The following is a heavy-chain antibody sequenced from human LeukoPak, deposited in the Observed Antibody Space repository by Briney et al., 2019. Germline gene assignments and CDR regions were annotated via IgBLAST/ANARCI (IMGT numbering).Heavy chain of an antibody. J-gene: IGHJ6*03. CDR2: INHSGST. V-gene: IGHV4-34*01. Sequence: SETLSLTCAVYGGSFSGYYWSWIRQPPGKGLEWIGEINHSGSTNYNPSLKSRVTISVDTSKNQFSLKLSSVTAADTAVYYCARIPRTTTYYYDSSGYFPRSYYYYYMDVWGKGTTVTISS. CDR3: ARIPRTTTYYYDSSGYFPRSYYYYYMDV. CDR1: GGSFSGYY. D-gene: IGHD3-22*01.